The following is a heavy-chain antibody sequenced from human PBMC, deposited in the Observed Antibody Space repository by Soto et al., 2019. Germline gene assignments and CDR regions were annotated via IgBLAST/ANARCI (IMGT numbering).Heavy chain of an antibody. CDR3: AGRVLRFLEWLPRWDYYYMDV. CDR1: GGSIISYY. V-gene: IGHV4-59*01. Sequence: SETLSLTCTVSGGSIISYYWSWILQPPWKGLEWIGYIYYSGSTNYNPSLKSRVTISVDTSKNQFSLKLSSVTAADTAVYYCAGRVLRFLEWLPRWDYYYMDVWGKGTTVT. D-gene: IGHD3-3*01. J-gene: IGHJ6*03. CDR2: IYYSGST.